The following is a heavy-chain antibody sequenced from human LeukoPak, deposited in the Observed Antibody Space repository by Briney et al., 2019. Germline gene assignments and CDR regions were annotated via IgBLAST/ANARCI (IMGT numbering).Heavy chain of an antibody. D-gene: IGHD2-15*01. V-gene: IGHV1-46*01. J-gene: IGHJ5*02. CDR1: GYTFTSYY. CDR3: AREGCSGGSCYRNWFDP. Sequence: ASVKVSCKASGYTFTSYYMHWVRQAPGQGLEWMGIISPSGGSTSYAQKFQGRVTMTRDMSTSTVYMELSSLRSEDTAVYYCAREGCSGGSCYRNWFDPWGQGTLVTVSS. CDR2: ISPSGGST.